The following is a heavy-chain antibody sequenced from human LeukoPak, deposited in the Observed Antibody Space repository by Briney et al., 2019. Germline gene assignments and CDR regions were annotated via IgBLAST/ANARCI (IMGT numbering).Heavy chain of an antibody. CDR2: ISGDGGST. CDR1: GFTFDDYA. Sequence: GGALRLSCAAPGFTFDDYAMHWVRQAPGKGLEWVSLISGDGGSTYYADSVKGRFTISRDNSKNSLYLQMNSLRTEDTALYYCAKTKEYSSGRQPYYYYYGMDVWGQGTTVTVSS. J-gene: IGHJ6*02. D-gene: IGHD6-19*01. V-gene: IGHV3-43*02. CDR3: AKTKEYSSGRQPYYYYYGMDV.